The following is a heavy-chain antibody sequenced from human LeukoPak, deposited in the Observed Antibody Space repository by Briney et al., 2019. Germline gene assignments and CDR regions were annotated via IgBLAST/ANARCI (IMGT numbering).Heavy chain of an antibody. J-gene: IGHJ5*02. V-gene: IGHV3-21*01. D-gene: IGHD1-7*01. Sequence: GGSLRLSCAASGFTFSSYSMNWVRQAPGKGLEWVSSISSSSSYIYYADSVKGRFTISRDNAKNSLYLQMNSLRAEDTAVYYCASGSNWNYVWWFDPWGQGTLVTVSS. CDR3: ASGSNWNYVWWFDP. CDR1: GFTFSSYS. CDR2: ISSSSSYI.